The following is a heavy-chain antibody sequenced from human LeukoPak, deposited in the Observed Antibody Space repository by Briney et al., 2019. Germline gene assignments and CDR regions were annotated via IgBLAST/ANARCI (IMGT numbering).Heavy chain of an antibody. CDR1: GGSFSGHY. J-gene: IGHJ4*02. Sequence: KSSETLSLACAVYGGSFSGHYWSWIRQPPGKGLEWIGEINHSGSTNYNPSLKSRVTISVDTSKNQFSLKLSSVTAADTAVYYCARHSRGWYIDRLVDYWGQGTLVTVSS. D-gene: IGHD6-19*01. CDR2: INHSGST. V-gene: IGHV4-34*01. CDR3: ARHSRGWYIDRLVDY.